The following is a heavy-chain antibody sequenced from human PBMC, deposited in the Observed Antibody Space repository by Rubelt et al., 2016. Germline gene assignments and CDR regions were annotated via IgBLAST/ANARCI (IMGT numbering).Heavy chain of an antibody. CDR1: GFTFSSYS. CDR2: ISSNSYHI. CDR3: ARDPIERSIYGMDV. J-gene: IGHJ6*02. Sequence: EVQLVESGGGLVQPGGSLRLSCAASGFTFSSYSMYWVRQAPGKGLEWVSSISSNSYHIFYTDSVKGRFTISSDNAKNSLYLQMDSLRAEDTAVYYCARDPIERSIYGMDVWGQGTTVTVSS. D-gene: IGHD3-16*02. V-gene: IGHV3-21*01.